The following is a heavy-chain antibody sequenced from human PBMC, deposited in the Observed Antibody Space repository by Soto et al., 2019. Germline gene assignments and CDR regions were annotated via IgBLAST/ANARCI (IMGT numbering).Heavy chain of an antibody. J-gene: IGHJ4*02. V-gene: IGHV5-51*01. CDR2: IYPGDSDT. CDR3: ARDGLSSSSSFDY. CDR1: GYSFNDYW. Sequence: GESLKISCKGSGYSFNDYWIAWVRQMPGKGLEWMGIIYPGDSDTKYYPSFQDQVTISADKSISTVYLQWSSLKASDTAMYYCARDGLSSSSSFDYWGQGTLVTVSS. D-gene: IGHD6-6*01.